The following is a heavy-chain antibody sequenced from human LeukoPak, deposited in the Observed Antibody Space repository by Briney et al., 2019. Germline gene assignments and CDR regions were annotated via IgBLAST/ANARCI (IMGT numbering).Heavy chain of an antibody. Sequence: GGSLRLSCAASGFTFDAYAMHWVRQAPGKGLEWVSGINWNSGSIGYADSVKGRFTISRDNSKNTLYLQMNSLRAEDTAVYYCARGAYTVVVVAATFDYWGQGTLVTVSS. CDR1: GFTFDAYA. J-gene: IGHJ4*02. CDR3: ARGAYTVVVVAATFDY. D-gene: IGHD2-15*01. CDR2: INWNSGSI. V-gene: IGHV3-9*01.